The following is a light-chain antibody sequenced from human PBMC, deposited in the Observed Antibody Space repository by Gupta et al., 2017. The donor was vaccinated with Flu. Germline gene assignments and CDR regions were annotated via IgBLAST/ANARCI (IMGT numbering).Light chain of an antibody. Sequence: DIQMTQSPSSLSASVGDRVTITCRASQSISNLLNWYQQKPGKAPNVLIYGASSLQSGVPSRFSGSGSGTDFTLTISRLQPEDFATYYCQQTYNTPRTFGQGTKVEIK. V-gene: IGKV1-39*01. CDR1: QSISNL. CDR3: QQTYNTPRT. CDR2: GAS. J-gene: IGKJ1*01.